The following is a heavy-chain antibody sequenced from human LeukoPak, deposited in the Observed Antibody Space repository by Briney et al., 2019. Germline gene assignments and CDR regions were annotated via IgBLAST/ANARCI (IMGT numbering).Heavy chain of an antibody. D-gene: IGHD2-15*01. J-gene: IGHJ5*02. CDR1: GFTFTSSA. V-gene: IGHV1-58*01. CDR3: AAGYCSGGSCYNPNWFDP. Sequence: GTSVKVSCKASGFTFTSSAVQWVRQARGQRLEWIGWIVVGSGNTNYAQKFQERVTITRDMSTSTAYMELSSLRSEDTAVYYCAAGYCSGGSCYNPNWFDPWGQGTLVTVPS. CDR2: IVVGSGNT.